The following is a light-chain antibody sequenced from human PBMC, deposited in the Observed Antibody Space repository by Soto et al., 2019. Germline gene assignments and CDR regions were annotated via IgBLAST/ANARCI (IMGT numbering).Light chain of an antibody. J-gene: IGLJ3*02. CDR2: SND. V-gene: IGLV1-44*01. CDR1: SSNLGTNT. CDR3: AAWDARLNGVV. Sequence: SVLTQPPSTSGTPGQRVTISCSGSSSNLGTNTVNWYQQVPGTAPKLLIYSNDQRPSGVPDRFSGSKSGTSVSLAISGLQSEDEADYFCAAWDARLNGVVFGGGTKLTVL.